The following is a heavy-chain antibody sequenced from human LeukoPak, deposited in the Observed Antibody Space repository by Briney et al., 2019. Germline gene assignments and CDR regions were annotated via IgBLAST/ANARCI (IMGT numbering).Heavy chain of an antibody. D-gene: IGHD3-22*01. V-gene: IGHV3-23*01. J-gene: IGHJ4*02. CDR1: GFTFSSYG. CDR2: ISGSGGST. CDR3: AKDYYDSSGYPDY. Sequence: GGSLRLSCAASGFTFSSYGMSWVRQAPGKGLEWVPAISGSGGSTYYADSVKGRFTISRDNSKNTLYLQMNSLRAEDTAVYYCAKDYYDSSGYPDYWGQGTLVTVSS.